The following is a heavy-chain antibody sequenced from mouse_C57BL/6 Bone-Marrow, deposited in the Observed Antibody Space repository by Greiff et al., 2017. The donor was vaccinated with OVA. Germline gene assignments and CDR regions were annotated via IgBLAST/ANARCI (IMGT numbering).Heavy chain of an antibody. Sequence: EVQGVESGEGLVKPGGSLKLSCAASGFTFSSYAMSWVRQTPEKRLEWVAYISSGGDYIYYADTVKGRFTISRDKARNTLSLQMSSLKSEDTALYYCTRDYYGSSPWYFDVWGTGTTVTVSS. CDR3: TRDYYGSSPWYFDV. V-gene: IGHV5-9-1*02. CDR1: GFTFSSYA. D-gene: IGHD1-1*01. J-gene: IGHJ1*03. CDR2: ISSGGDYI.